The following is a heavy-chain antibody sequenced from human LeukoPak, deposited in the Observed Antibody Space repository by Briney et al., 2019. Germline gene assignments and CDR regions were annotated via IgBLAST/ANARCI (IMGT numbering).Heavy chain of an antibody. CDR2: FDPEDGET. Sequence: ASVKVSCKVSGHTLTELSMHWVRQAPGKGLEWMGGFDPEDGETIYAQKFQGRVTMTEDTSTDTAYMELSSLRAEDTAVYYCAREDIVVVPAAIQYYYYYGMDVWGQGTTVTVSS. D-gene: IGHD2-2*01. V-gene: IGHV1-24*01. J-gene: IGHJ6*02. CDR3: AREDIVVVPAAIQYYYYYGMDV. CDR1: GHTLTELS.